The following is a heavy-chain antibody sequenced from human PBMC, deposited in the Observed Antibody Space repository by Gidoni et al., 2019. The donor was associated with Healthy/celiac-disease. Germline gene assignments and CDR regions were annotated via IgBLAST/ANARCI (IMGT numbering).Heavy chain of an antibody. CDR3: AKDRASIYYYYGMDV. CDR1: GFPFSSYA. Sequence: EVQLLESGGGLVQPGGSLRLSCAASGFPFSSYAMSWVRQAPGKGLEWVSAISGSGGSTYYADSVKGRFTISRDNSKNTLYLQMNSLRAEDTAVYYCAKDRASIYYYYGMDVWGQGTTVTVSS. CDR2: ISGSGGST. J-gene: IGHJ6*02. D-gene: IGHD3-10*01. V-gene: IGHV3-23*01.